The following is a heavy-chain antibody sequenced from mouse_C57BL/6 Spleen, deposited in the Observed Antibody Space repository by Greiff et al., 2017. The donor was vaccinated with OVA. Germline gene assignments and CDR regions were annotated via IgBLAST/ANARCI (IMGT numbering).Heavy chain of an antibody. CDR3: AKSSHQLTFDY. J-gene: IGHJ2*01. D-gene: IGHD3-3*01. Sequence: VKVVESGPGLVAPSQSLSITCTVSGFSLTSYGVSWVRQPPGKGLEWLGVIWGDGSTNYHSALISRLSISKDNPKSQVFLKLNSLQTDDTATYYCAKSSHQLTFDYWGQGTTLTVSS. CDR1: GFSLTSYG. V-gene: IGHV2-3*01. CDR2: IWGDGST.